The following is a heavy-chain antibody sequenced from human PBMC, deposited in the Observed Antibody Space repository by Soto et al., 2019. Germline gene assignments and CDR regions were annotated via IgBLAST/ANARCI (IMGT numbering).Heavy chain of an antibody. CDR3: ARDSRSGSYLNWFDP. V-gene: IGHV4-59*01. D-gene: IGHD3-10*01. Sequence: PSETLSLTCTVSGGSISSYYWSWIRQPPGKGLEWIGYIYYSGSTNYNPSLKSRVTISVDTSKNQFSLKLSSVTAADTAVYYCARDSRSGSYLNWFDPWGQGTLVTVS. CDR1: GGSISSYY. J-gene: IGHJ5*02. CDR2: IYYSGST.